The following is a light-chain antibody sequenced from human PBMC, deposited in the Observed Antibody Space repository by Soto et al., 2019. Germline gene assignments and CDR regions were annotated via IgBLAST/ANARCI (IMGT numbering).Light chain of an antibody. CDR3: QQRSNWPIT. Sequence: EIVMTQSPATLSVYPGERATLSCRASQSITSSLAWYQQKPGQAPRLLIYDASNRATGIPARFSGSGSGTDSTLTISRLEPEDFAVYYCQQRSNWPITFGQGTRLEIK. V-gene: IGKV3-11*01. J-gene: IGKJ5*01. CDR1: QSITSS. CDR2: DAS.